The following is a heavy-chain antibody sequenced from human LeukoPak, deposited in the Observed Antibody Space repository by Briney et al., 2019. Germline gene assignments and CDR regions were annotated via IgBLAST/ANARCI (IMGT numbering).Heavy chain of an antibody. V-gene: IGHV3-53*01. Sequence: PGGSLRLSCAASGFTVSGNHMNWVRQAPGKGLEWISVIFSGGNTFYADSVKGRFTVSRDNSKNTLYLQVNSLRAEDTAVYYCATSRRGDYRFDYWGQGTLVTVSS. CDR3: ATSRRGDYRFDY. CDR1: GFTVSGNH. D-gene: IGHD4-17*01. J-gene: IGHJ4*02. CDR2: IFSGGNT.